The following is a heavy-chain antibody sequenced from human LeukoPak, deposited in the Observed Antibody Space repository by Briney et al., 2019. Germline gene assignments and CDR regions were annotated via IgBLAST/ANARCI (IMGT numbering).Heavy chain of an antibody. CDR3: ARDYSPSIAVAGTGY. V-gene: IGHV1-18*01. CDR1: GYTFTSYG. CDR2: ISAYNGST. Sequence: ASVKVSCKASGYTFTSYGISWVRQAPGQGLEWMGWISAYNGSTNYAQKLQGRVTMTTDTSTSTAYMELRSLRSDDTAVYYCARDYSPSIAVAGTGYWGQGTLVTVSS. J-gene: IGHJ4*02. D-gene: IGHD6-19*01.